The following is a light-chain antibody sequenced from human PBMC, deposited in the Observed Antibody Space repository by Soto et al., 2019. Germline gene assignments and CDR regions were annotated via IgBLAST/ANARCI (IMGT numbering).Light chain of an antibody. J-gene: IGKJ1*01. V-gene: IGKV4-1*01. CDR1: QSVLNSSNNKNY. CDR2: WAS. Sequence: DIVMTQSPDSLAVSLGERATINCKSRQSVLNSSNNKNYLAWYQQKPGQPPKLLISWASTRESGVPDRFSGSGSGTDFTLTISSLQAEDVAVYYCQQYFSTHWTFGQGTKVEIK. CDR3: QQYFSTHWT.